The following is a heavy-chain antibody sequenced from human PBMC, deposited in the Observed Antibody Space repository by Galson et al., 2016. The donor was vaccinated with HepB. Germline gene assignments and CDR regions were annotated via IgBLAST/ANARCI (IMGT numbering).Heavy chain of an antibody. CDR2: IWYDGSHK. V-gene: IGHV3-33*06. D-gene: IGHD3-10*01. Sequence: SLRLSCAASRFTFSNYGMHWVRQAPGKGLEWVAVIWYDGSHKYYADSVKGGFTISRDNSKNTLSLQMNSLRAEDTAVYYCAKGRPDYYGSGSYAPLDYWGQGTLVTVSS. CDR1: RFTFSNYG. CDR3: AKGRPDYYGSGSYAPLDY. J-gene: IGHJ4*02.